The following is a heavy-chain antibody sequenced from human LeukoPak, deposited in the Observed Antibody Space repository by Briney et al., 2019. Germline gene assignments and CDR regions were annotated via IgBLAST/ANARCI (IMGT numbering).Heavy chain of an antibody. CDR3: VRGDWLYYY. Sequence: QPGGSLRLSCAASGFTFSSYAMSCVRQAPGKGLEWVSAISGSGGSTYYADSVKGRFTISRDNSKNTLYLQMNSLRAEDTAVYYGVRGDWLYYYWGQGTLVTVSS. D-gene: IGHD3-9*01. CDR2: ISGSGGST. CDR1: GFTFSSYA. V-gene: IGHV3-23*01. J-gene: IGHJ4*02.